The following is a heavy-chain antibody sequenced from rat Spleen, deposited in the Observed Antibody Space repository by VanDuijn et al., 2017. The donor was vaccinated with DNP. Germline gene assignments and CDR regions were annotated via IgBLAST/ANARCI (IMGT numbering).Heavy chain of an antibody. D-gene: IGHD1-9*01. J-gene: IGHJ1*01. CDR2: ISTSGTTI. CDR1: GFTFRIYY. Sequence: EVQLVESGGGLVQPGRSLKLSCAASGFTFRIYYMAWVRQAPKKGLEWVATISTSGTTIYYPDSVKGRFTISRDNAESNLYLQMNSLKSEDTATYYCARSYYGFNYQYWYFDFWGPGTMVTVSS. V-gene: IGHV5-25*01. CDR3: ARSYYGFNYQYWYFDF.